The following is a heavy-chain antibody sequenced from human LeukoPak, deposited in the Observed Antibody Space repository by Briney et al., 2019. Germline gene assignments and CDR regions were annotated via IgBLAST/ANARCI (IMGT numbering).Heavy chain of an antibody. J-gene: IGHJ5*02. CDR3: ARGGYRLRFLEWSPAGWFDP. CDR1: GDSVSSNSAA. V-gene: IGHV6-1*01. CDR2: TYYRSKWYN. Sequence: SQTLSLTCAISGDSVSSNSAAWNWIRQSPSRGLEWLGRTYYRSKWYNDYAVSVKSRITINPDTSKNQFSLKLSSVTAADTAVYYCARGGYRLRFLEWSPAGWFDPWGQGTLVTVSS. D-gene: IGHD3-3*01.